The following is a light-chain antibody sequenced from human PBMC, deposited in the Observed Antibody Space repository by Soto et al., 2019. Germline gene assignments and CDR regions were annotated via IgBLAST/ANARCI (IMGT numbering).Light chain of an antibody. V-gene: IGLV4-69*01. CDR3: QTWHTTPL. CDR2: LNTDGSH. CDR1: NGHSSFA. Sequence: QSVLTQPPSASASLGASVKLTCTLNNGHSSFAIAWHQQQPEKGPRFLMKLNTDGSHTKGDGIPDRFSASTSGAERYLTISSLQSDDEADYYCQTWHTTPLFGGGTKLTVL. J-gene: IGLJ2*01.